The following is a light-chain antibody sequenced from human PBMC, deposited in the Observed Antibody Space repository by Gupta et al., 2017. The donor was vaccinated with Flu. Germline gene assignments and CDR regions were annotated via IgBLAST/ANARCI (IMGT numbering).Light chain of an antibody. CDR1: QSVSSSY. V-gene: IGKV3-20*01. CDR2: GAS. J-gene: IGKJ2*01. Sequence: GTLSLSTGERATLSCRASQSVSSSYLAWYQQKPGQAPRLLIYGASSRATGIPDRFSGSGSGTDFTLTISRLEPEDFAVYYCQQYGSSPGTFGQGTKLEIK. CDR3: QQYGSSPGT.